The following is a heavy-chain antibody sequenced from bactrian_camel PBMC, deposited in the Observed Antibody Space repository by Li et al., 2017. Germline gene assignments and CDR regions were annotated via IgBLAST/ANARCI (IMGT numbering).Heavy chain of an antibody. CDR3: ATELYRYGLN. J-gene: IGHJ4*01. D-gene: IGHD6*01. CDR2: IHTGGNDIT. CDR1: GSTYRREC. Sequence: VQLVESGGGLVQPGGSLTLSCAASGSTYRRECMGWFRQAPGKLREDVATIHTGGNDITYAADSVKGRFTISRDNAENTLYLQMNSLKTEDTAVYYCATELYRYGLNWGQGTQVTVS. V-gene: IGHV3S1*01.